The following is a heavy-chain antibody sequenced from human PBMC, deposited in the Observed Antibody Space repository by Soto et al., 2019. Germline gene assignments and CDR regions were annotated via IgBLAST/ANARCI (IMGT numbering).Heavy chain of an antibody. CDR3: ARGVTVFGLVSRFWFDP. V-gene: IGHV4-30-4*01. J-gene: IGHJ5*02. Sequence: LSLTCTVSGGSISSGDYSWSWVRQSPGKGLEWIGHIYNSGITYYNPSLKSRVVISIDTSRNQFSLRLNSLTAADRAVYFCARGVTVFGLVSRFWFDPWGQGTVVTVSS. CDR2: IYNSGIT. CDR1: GGSISSGDYS. D-gene: IGHD3-3*01.